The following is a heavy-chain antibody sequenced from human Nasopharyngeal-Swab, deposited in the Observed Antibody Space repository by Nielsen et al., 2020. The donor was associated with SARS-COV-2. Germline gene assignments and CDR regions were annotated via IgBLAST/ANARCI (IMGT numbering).Heavy chain of an antibody. CDR1: GGSFSGYY. CDR2: ISHSGST. CDR3: ARGVRLTRITMVRGPIESVYGMDV. D-gene: IGHD3-10*01. V-gene: IGHV4-34*01. J-gene: IGHJ6*02. Sequence: SQTLSLTCAVYGGSFSGYYWSWIRQPPGKGLEWIGEISHSGSTNYNPSLKSRVTISVDTSKNQFSLKLSSVTAADTAVYYCARGVRLTRITMVRGPIESVYGMDVWGQGTTVTVSS.